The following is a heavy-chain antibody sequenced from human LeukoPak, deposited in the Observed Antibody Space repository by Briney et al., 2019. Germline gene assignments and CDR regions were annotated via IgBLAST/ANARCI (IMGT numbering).Heavy chain of an antibody. CDR3: AKHMVRGVLSNWFDP. D-gene: IGHD3-10*01. Sequence: GSLRLSCAASGFTFSSYVMSWVRQAPGKGLEWVSAISGSGGSTYYADSVKGRFTISRDNSKNTLYLQMNSLRAGDTAVYYCAKHMVRGVLSNWFDPWGQGTLVTVSS. CDR1: GFTFSSYV. CDR2: ISGSGGST. J-gene: IGHJ5*02. V-gene: IGHV3-23*01.